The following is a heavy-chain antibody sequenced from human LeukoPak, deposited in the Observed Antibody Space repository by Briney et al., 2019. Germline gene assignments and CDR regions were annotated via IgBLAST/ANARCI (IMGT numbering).Heavy chain of an antibody. D-gene: IGHD3-3*01. J-gene: IGHJ4*02. V-gene: IGHV3-30-3*01. CDR3: ARDLRGFWSTYYQAEY. CDR2: ISYDGSNK. CDR1: GMTFSSYA. Sequence: GGSLRLSCAASGMTFSSYAMHWVRQAPGKGLEWVAVISYDGSNKYYADSVKGRFTISRDNSKNTLYLQMNSLKAEDTAVYYCARDLRGFWSTYYQAEYWGQGTLVTVSS.